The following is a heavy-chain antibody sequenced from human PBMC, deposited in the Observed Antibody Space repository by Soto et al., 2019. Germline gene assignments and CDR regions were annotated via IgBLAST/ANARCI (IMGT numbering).Heavy chain of an antibody. Sequence: ASVKVSCKASGYTFTSYDINWVRQATGQGLEWMGWMNPNSGNTGYAQKFQGRVTMTRNTSISTAYMELSSLRSEDTAVYYCARGVLAATFYYYMEVWGKGTTVTVSS. J-gene: IGHJ6*03. D-gene: IGHD2-15*01. CDR1: GYTFTSYD. CDR3: ARGVLAATFYYYMEV. CDR2: MNPNSGNT. V-gene: IGHV1-8*01.